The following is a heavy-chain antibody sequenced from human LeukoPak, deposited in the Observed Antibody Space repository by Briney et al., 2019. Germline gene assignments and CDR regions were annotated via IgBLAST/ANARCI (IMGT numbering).Heavy chain of an antibody. V-gene: IGHV1-2*02. CDR1: GYTFTRYY. CDR2: INPNSGGT. Sequence: ASVKVSCKASGYTFTRYYMHWVRQAPGQGLEWMGWINPNSGGTNYAQKFQGGVTMTRDTSISTAYMELSRLRSDDTAVYYCAREYCSSTSCSIFDPWGQGTLVTVSS. J-gene: IGHJ5*02. D-gene: IGHD2-2*01. CDR3: AREYCSSTSCSIFDP.